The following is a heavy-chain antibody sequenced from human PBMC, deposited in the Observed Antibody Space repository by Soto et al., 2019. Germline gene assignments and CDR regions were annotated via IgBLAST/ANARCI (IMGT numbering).Heavy chain of an antibody. CDR2: IYYSGST. Sequence: PSETLSLTCAVYGGSFSGYYWSWIRQSPGKGLEWIGYIYYSGSTNYNPSLRSRVIISVDTSKNQFSLNLSSVTAADTAVYYCARLITMNDLDYWGRETLVTVSS. D-gene: IGHD3-22*01. V-gene: IGHV4-59*08. J-gene: IGHJ4*02. CDR1: GGSFSGYY. CDR3: ARLITMNDLDY.